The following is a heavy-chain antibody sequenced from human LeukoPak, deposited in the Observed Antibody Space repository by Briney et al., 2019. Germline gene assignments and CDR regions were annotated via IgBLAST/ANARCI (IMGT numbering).Heavy chain of an antibody. Sequence: PSETLSLTCTVSGGSISSGDYDWRGIRQPPGKGLEWIGYIYYSGSTYYNPSLKSRVTISVDTSKNQFSLKLSSVTAADTAVYYCASQKWELPYYFDYWGQGTLVTVSS. D-gene: IGHD1-26*01. CDR1: GGSISSGDYD. CDR2: IYYSGST. V-gene: IGHV4-30-4*08. J-gene: IGHJ4*02. CDR3: ASQKWELPYYFDY.